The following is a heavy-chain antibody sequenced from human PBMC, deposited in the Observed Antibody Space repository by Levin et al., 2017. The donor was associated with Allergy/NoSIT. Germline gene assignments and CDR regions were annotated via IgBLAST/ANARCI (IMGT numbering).Heavy chain of an antibody. J-gene: IGHJ6*02. D-gene: IGHD4-17*01. V-gene: IGHV3-33*01. CDR1: GFTFSSYG. Sequence: GGSLRLSCAASGFTFSSYGIHWVRQAPGKGLEWVSIISYDGSNKYYGDSVKGRFTISRDNSKDTVYLQINNVRREDTAVYYCARDTVGDYYGLDVWGQGTAVIVSS. CDR2: ISYDGSNK. CDR3: ARDTVGDYYGLDV.